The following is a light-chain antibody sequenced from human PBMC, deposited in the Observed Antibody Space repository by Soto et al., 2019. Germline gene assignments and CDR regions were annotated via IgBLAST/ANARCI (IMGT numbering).Light chain of an antibody. J-gene: IGLJ2*01. CDR3: SSHTSTSTVK. Sequence: QSALTQPASVSGSPGQSITISCTGTSSDVGLYNYVSWYQHHPGKAPKLMIYDVSDRPSGVSNRFSGSKSGNTASLTISGLQAEDEGDYYCSSHTSTSTVKFGGGTQLTVL. V-gene: IGLV2-14*01. CDR2: DVS. CDR1: SSDVGLYNY.